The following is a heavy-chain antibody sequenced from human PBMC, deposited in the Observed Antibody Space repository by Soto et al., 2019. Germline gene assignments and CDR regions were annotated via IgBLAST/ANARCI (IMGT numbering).Heavy chain of an antibody. CDR2: IYYSGST. Sequence: SETLSLTCTVSGGSISSGSYYWAWIRQPPGKGLEWIGSIYYSGSTYYNPSLKSRVTISVDTSKNQFSLKLSSVTAADTAVYYCATHRDYYDSRRYFDYSGQGTLVTVSS. CDR3: ATHRDYYDSRRYFDY. CDR1: GGSISSGSYY. D-gene: IGHD3-22*01. V-gene: IGHV4-39*01. J-gene: IGHJ4*02.